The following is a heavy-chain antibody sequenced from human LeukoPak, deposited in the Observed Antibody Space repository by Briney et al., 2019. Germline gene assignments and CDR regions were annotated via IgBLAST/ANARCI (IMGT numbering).Heavy chain of an antibody. D-gene: IGHD3-3*01. J-gene: IGHJ4*02. CDR3: ARDVPRITIFGVVIIRFDY. Sequence: GASVKVSCKASGYTFTSYGISWVRQAPGQGLEWMGWISAYNGNTNYAQKLQGGVTMTTDTSTSTAYMELRSLRSDDTAVYYCARDVPRITIFGVVIIRFDYWGQGTLVTVSS. CDR2: ISAYNGNT. CDR1: GYTFTSYG. V-gene: IGHV1-18*01.